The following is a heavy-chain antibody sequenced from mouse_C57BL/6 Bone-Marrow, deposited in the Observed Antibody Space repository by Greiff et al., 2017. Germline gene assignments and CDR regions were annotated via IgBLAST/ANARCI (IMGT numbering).Heavy chain of an antibody. V-gene: IGHV1-81*01. J-gene: IGHJ2*01. Sequence: VQLQQSGAELARPGASVKLSCKASGYTFTSYGISWVKQRTGQGLEWIGEIYPRSGNTYYNEKFKGKATLTADRSSSTAYMELRSLTSEDSAVYFCAIYGRTHYFDYWGQGTTLTVSS. CDR3: AIYGRTHYFDY. CDR2: IYPRSGNT. D-gene: IGHD1-1*01. CDR1: GYTFTSYG.